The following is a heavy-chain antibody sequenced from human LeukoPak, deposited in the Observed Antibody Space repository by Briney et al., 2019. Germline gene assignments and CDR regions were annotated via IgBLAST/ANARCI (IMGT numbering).Heavy chain of an antibody. Sequence: SETLSLTCTVSGGSISSYYWSWIRQPPGKGLEWIGHIYYSGSTNYNPSLKSRVTISVDTSKNHFSLRLTSVTAADTAVYYCTRVMWIAVAGPDYFDFWGQGTLVIVSS. CDR1: GGSISSYY. D-gene: IGHD6-19*01. CDR3: TRVMWIAVAGPDYFDF. CDR2: IYYSGST. J-gene: IGHJ4*02. V-gene: IGHV4-59*08.